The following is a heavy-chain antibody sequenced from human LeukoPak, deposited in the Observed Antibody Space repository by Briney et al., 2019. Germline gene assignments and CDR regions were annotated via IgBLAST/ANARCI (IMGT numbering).Heavy chain of an antibody. V-gene: IGHV1-8*03. CDR2: MNPNSGNT. J-gene: IGHJ3*02. CDR1: GYTFTSYD. CDR3: ARRAEYNWNLWDAFDI. D-gene: IGHD1-7*01. Sequence: ASVKVSCKASGYTFTSYDINWVRQATGQGLEWMGWMNPNSGNTGYAQKFQGRVTITRNTSISTAYMELSSLRSEDTAVYYCARRAEYNWNLWDAFDIWGQGTMVTVSS.